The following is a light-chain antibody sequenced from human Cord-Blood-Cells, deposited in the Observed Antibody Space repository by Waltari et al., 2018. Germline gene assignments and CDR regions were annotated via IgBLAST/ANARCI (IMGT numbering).Light chain of an antibody. J-gene: IGLJ2*01. CDR2: DVS. Sequence: QSALTQPASVSGSPGQSITISCTGTSSDVGGYNYVSWYQQHPGKAPKLMIYDVSKRPSGVSNPFSGSKAGNTASLTISGLQAEDGADYYCSSYTSSSTLVFGGGTKLTVL. CDR1: SSDVGGYNY. V-gene: IGLV2-14*01. CDR3: SSYTSSSTLV.